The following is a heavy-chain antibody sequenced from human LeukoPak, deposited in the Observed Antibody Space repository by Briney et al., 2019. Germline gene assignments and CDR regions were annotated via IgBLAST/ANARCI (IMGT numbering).Heavy chain of an antibody. D-gene: IGHD3-16*02. V-gene: IGHV3-23*01. CDR2: ISGSGGST. CDR1: GFAFSSYA. Sequence: GGSLRLSCAAPGFAFSSYAMSWVRQAPGKGLEWVSAISGSGGSTYYADSVKGRFTISRDNSKNTLYLQMNSLRAEDTAVYYCAKDREITFGGVIVNGGQGTLVTVSS. CDR3: AKDREITFGGVIVN. J-gene: IGHJ4*02.